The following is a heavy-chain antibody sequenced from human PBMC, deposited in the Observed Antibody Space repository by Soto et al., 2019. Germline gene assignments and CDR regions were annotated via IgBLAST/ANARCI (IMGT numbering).Heavy chain of an antibody. CDR2: ISGSGGST. Sequence: GGSLRLSCAASGFTFSSYAMSWVRQAPGKGLEWVSAISGSGGSTYYADSVKGRFTISRDNSKNTLYLQMNSLRAEDTAVYYCATYHDSSGYGTRGPYYFDYWGQGTLVTVSS. J-gene: IGHJ4*02. V-gene: IGHV3-23*01. CDR3: ATYHDSSGYGTRGPYYFDY. D-gene: IGHD3-22*01. CDR1: GFTFSSYA.